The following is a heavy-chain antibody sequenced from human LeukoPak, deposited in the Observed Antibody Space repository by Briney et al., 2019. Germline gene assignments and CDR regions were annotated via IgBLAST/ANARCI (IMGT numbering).Heavy chain of an antibody. CDR2: IYYSGST. J-gene: IGHJ4*02. CDR3: ASVGFSSSSGPRLAY. D-gene: IGHD6-6*01. Sequence: NPSETLSLTCTVSGGSISSSSYYWGWIRQPPGKGLEWIGSIYYSGSTYYNPSLKSRVTISVDTSKNQFSLKLSSVTAADTAVYYCASVGFSSSSGPRLAYWGQGTLVAVSS. CDR1: GGSISSSSYY. V-gene: IGHV4-39*07.